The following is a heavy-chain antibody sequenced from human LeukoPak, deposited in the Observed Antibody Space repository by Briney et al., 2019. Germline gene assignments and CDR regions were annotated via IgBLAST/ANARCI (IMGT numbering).Heavy chain of an antibody. CDR3: ARSVVVVAATPPYYFDY. V-gene: IGHV4-39*07. CDR1: GGSISSSSYY. Sequence: SETLSLTCTVSGGSISSSSYYWGWIRQPPGKGLEWIGSIYYSGSTYYNPSLKSRVTISVDMSKNQFSLKLSSVTAADTAVYYCARSVVVVAATPPYYFDYWGQGTLVTVSS. J-gene: IGHJ4*02. CDR2: IYYSGST. D-gene: IGHD2-15*01.